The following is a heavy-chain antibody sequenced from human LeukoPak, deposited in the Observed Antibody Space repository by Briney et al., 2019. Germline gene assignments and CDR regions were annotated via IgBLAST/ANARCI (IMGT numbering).Heavy chain of an antibody. V-gene: IGHV3-23*01. J-gene: IGHJ4*02. CDR2: LSGSGAST. CDR1: GFNFRTYA. D-gene: IGHD5-18*01. Sequence: GGSLRLSCAASGFNFRTYALSWVRQAPGKGLEWVSALSGSGASTYYADSVKGRFTISRDDSKNTLYLQMSSLRVEDTAVYYCARVGSGDIYGYGDYWGQGTLVTVSS. CDR3: ARVGSGDIYGYGDY.